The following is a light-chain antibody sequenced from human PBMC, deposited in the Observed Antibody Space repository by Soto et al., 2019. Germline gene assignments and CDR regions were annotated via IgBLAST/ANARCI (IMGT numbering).Light chain of an antibody. J-gene: IGKJ2*03. CDR1: QSTSSW. CDR2: KTS. V-gene: IGKV1-5*03. Sequence: DIQMTQSPSTLSASVGDRVTITCRASQSTSSWLAWYQHKPGKAPKLLIYKTSTLESGVPSRFSGSGAGTEFTLTIGCLQADDFATYSCQQYSSYSYSFGQGTKLEIK. CDR3: QQYSSYSYS.